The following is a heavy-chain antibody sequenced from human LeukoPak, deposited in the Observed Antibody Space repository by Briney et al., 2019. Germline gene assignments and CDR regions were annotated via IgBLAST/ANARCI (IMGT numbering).Heavy chain of an antibody. J-gene: IGHJ4*02. CDR3: ARSTASRVVVPAANVIDY. D-gene: IGHD2-2*01. CDR2: ISYDGSNK. Sequence: GRSLRLSCAASGFTFSSYAMHWVRQAPGKGLEWVAVISYDGSNKYYADSVKGRFTISRDNFKNTLYLQMNSLRAEDTAVYYCARSTASRVVVPAANVIDYWGQGTLVTVSS. CDR1: GFTFSSYA. V-gene: IGHV3-30*14.